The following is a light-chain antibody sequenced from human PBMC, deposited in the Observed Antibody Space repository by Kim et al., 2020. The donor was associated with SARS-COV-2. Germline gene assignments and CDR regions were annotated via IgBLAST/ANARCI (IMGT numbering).Light chain of an antibody. V-gene: IGKV3-20*01. J-gene: IGKJ2*02. CDR3: QQYGSSPRT. CDR1: QSVSSSY. CDR2: GAS. Sequence: LSPGERATLSCRASQSVSSSYLDWYQQKPGQAPRLLIYGASSRATGIPDRFSGSGSGTDFTLTISRLEPEDFAVYYCQQYGSSPRTFGQGTKLEI.